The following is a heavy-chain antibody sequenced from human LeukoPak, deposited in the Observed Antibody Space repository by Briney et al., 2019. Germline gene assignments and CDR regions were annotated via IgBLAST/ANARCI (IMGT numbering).Heavy chain of an antibody. CDR3: AKIGAAARRTPNPRWFDP. CDR2: MNPNSGNT. D-gene: IGHD6-6*01. CDR1: GYTFTSYD. J-gene: IGHJ5*02. V-gene: IGHV1-8*01. Sequence: ASVKVSCKASGYTFTSYDINWVRQATEQGLEWMGWMNPNSGNTGYAQKFQGRVSMTWNTSISTAYMELSSLKSEDTAVYYCAKIGAAARRTPNPRWFDPWGQGTLVTVSS.